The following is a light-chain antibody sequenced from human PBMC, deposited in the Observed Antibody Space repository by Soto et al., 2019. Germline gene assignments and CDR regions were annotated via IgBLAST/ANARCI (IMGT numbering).Light chain of an antibody. Sequence: ETVLTQSPGTLSLSPGERATLSCRASQSVSSSYLAWYQQKPGQAPRLRIYDASSRATGIPFRLSGSGSGTEFTLTIRRLEPEDFAVYYCQQYVRSPPKWTFVQGTKVEIK. CDR3: QQYVRSPPKWT. CDR1: QSVSSSY. J-gene: IGKJ1*01. CDR2: DAS. V-gene: IGKV3-20*01.